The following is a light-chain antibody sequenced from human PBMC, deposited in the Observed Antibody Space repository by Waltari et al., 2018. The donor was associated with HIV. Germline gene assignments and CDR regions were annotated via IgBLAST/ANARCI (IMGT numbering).Light chain of an antibody. Sequence: QSVLTQPPSVYEAPRQRVTISCSGSSSNIENNAVNWYQQVPGKAPKLLIYYDDLWSSWVSDLLSGSKSGTSSSLAIRGLQSEDEADYYCAAWDDSLNGYVFGSGTKVTVL. CDR3: AAWDDSLNGYV. CDR1: SSNIENNA. V-gene: IGLV1-36*01. J-gene: IGLJ1*01. CDR2: YDD.